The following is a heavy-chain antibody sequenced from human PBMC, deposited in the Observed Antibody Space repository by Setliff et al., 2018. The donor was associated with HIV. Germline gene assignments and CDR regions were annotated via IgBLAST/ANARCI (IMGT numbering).Heavy chain of an antibody. D-gene: IGHD2-2*01. CDR1: GFTFSIYS. Sequence: GGSLRLSCAASGFTFSIYSMNWVRQAPGKGLEWVAYISDTGNIVYYADSVRGRFTISRDNSKNTLYLQMNSLRAEDTALYYCARDLPITIPKYYFYMDVWGKGTTVTVSS. CDR3: ARDLPITIPKYYFYMDV. J-gene: IGHJ6*03. CDR2: ISDTGNIV. V-gene: IGHV3-48*01.